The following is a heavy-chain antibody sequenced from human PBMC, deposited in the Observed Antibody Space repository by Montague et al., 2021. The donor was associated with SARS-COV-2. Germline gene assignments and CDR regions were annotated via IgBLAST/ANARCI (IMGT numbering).Heavy chain of an antibody. CDR2: INHSGNT. CDR3: VRGADYDFWSGYLRYKWFDP. CDR1: GGSLSGYY. J-gene: IGHJ5*02. V-gene: IGHV4-34*01. D-gene: IGHD3-3*01. Sequence: DTLSLTCAVYGGSLSGYYWAWIRQTPGKGLEWIGEINHSGNTNYNPSLKSRLTISVDTSKKQFSLKLSSVTTADAAVYYCVRGADYDFWSGYLRYKWFDPWGLGTPVTVSS.